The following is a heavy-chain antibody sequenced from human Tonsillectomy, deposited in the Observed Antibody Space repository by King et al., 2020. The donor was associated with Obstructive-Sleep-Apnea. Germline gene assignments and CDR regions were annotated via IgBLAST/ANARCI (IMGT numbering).Heavy chain of an antibody. CDR2: IYYSGGT. V-gene: IGHV4-39*07. Sequence: QLQLQESGPGLVKPSETLSLTCTVSGGSISSSSYYWGWIRQPPGKGLEWIGSIYYSGGTYYNPSLKSRVTISVDTSKNQFSLKLSSVTAADTAVYYCARGVLLWFGESRNWFDPWGQGTLVTVSS. CDR3: ARGVLLWFGESRNWFDP. CDR1: GGSISSSSYY. J-gene: IGHJ5*02. D-gene: IGHD3-10*01.